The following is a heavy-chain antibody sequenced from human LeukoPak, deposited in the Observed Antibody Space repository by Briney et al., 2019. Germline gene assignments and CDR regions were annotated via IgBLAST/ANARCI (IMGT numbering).Heavy chain of an antibody. CDR1: GFTFDDYA. CDR3: AGGQGRAGVPPYNLDF. V-gene: IGHV3-9*01. Sequence: GGSLRLSCAASGFTFDDYAMHWVRQTPGKGLEWVSGISWNSGSLYYADSVKGRFTISRDNPKNFLYLQMNSLRAEDTAVYYGAGGQGRAGVPPYNLDFWGKGTRFTI. CDR2: ISWNSGSL. J-gene: IGHJ6*03. D-gene: IGHD1-20*01.